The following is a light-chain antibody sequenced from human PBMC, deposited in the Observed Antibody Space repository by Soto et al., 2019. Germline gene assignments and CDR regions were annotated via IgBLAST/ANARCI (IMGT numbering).Light chain of an antibody. J-gene: IGKJ5*01. CDR2: DAS. CDR3: QQYGSSPLT. Sequence: SVLTQAPTTRSLSPGERATLTCGSSQSVTSSHLAWYQQKPGLAPRLLIYDASSRATGIPDRFSGRGSGTDCSLTISRLEPEDLAVYYCQQYGSSPLTVGQGTRLDIK. V-gene: IGKV3D-20*01. CDR1: QSVTSSH.